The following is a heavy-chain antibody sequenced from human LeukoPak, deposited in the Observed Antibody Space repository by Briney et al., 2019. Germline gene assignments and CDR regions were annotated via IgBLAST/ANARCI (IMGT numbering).Heavy chain of an antibody. CDR3: ARHTIVGFFDY. CDR1: GYSISSGYY. D-gene: IGHD2-15*01. CDR2: IYHSGST. Sequence: SETLSLTCAVSGYSISSGYYWGWIRQPLGKGLEWIGSIYHSGSTYYNPSLKSRVTISVDTSKNQFSLKLSSVTAADTAVYYCARHTIVGFFDYWGQGTLVTVSS. J-gene: IGHJ4*02. V-gene: IGHV4-38-2*01.